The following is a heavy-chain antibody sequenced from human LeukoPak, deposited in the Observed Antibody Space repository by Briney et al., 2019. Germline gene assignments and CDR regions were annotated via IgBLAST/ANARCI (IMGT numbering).Heavy chain of an antibody. CDR1: GFTFSSYW. D-gene: IGHD2-8*01. CDR3: ARDLGYCTNGVCHTRFDY. CDR2: INSDGGST. J-gene: IGHJ4*02. V-gene: IGHV3-74*01. Sequence: GGSLRLSCAASGFTFSSYWMHWVRQAPGKGLVWVSRINSDGGSTSNADSVKGRFTISRDNAKNTLYLQMNSLRAEDTAVYYCARDLGYCTNGVCHTRFDYWGQGTLVAVSS.